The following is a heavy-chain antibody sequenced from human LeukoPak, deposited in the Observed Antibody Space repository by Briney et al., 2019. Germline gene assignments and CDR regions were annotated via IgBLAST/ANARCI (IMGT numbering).Heavy chain of an antibody. CDR3: ARGIAAAPRSAFDI. J-gene: IGHJ3*02. D-gene: IGHD6-13*01. V-gene: IGHV1-2*02. Sequence: GASVKVSCKASGYTFTGYYMHWVRQAPGQRLESMGWINPNSGGTNYAQKFQGRVTMTRDTSISTAYMELSSLRSDDTAVYYCARGIAAAPRSAFDIWGQGTMVTVSS. CDR1: GYTFTGYY. CDR2: INPNSGGT.